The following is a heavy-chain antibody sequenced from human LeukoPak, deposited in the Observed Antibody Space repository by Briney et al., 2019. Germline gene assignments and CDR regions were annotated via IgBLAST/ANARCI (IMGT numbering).Heavy chain of an antibody. D-gene: IGHD3-16*01. CDR1: GFTFSSYG. CDR2: IRYDGSNK. J-gene: IGHJ3*02. Sequence: GGSLRLSCAASGFTFSSYGMHWVRQAPGKGLEWVAFIRYDGSNKYYADSVKGRFTISRDNSKNTLYLQMNSLRAEDTAVYYCAKVAGNVYAFDIWGQGTMVTVSS. V-gene: IGHV3-30*02. CDR3: AKVAGNVYAFDI.